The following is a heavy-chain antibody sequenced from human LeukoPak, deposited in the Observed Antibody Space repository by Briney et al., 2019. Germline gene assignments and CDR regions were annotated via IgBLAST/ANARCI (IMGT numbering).Heavy chain of an antibody. D-gene: IGHD3-22*01. CDR3: ARDSSGYYTAYYFDY. CDR1: GGTFSSYA. CDR2: IIPIFGTA. J-gene: IGHJ4*02. V-gene: IGHV1-69*13. Sequence: SVKVSCKASGGTFSSYAISWVRQAPGQGLEWMGGIIPIFGTANYAQKFQGRVTITADESTSTAYMELSSLRSEDTAVYYCARDSSGYYTAYYFDYWSQGTLVTVSS.